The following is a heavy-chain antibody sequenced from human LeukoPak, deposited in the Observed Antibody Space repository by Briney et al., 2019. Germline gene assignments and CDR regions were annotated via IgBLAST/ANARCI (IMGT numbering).Heavy chain of an antibody. V-gene: IGHV1-18*01. Sequence: VASVKVSCKASGYTFTSYGITWVRPAPGQGLEWMGWISAYNGNTNYAQRLQGRVTMTTDTSTSTAYMELRSLRSDDTAVYYCARDFRGNTVTSKGYTFDILGQGTMVTVSS. CDR2: ISAYNGNT. D-gene: IGHD4-17*01. J-gene: IGHJ3*02. CDR3: ARDFRGNTVTSKGYTFDI. CDR1: GYTFTSYG.